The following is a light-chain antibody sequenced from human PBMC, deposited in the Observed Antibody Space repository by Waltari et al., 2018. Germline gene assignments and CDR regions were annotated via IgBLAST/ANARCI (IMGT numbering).Light chain of an antibody. CDR1: QNVSRS. CDR2: DAS. J-gene: IGKJ1*01. V-gene: IGKV3-20*01. Sequence: IVLPKSPGTLPLSPGAPAPLSCRASQNVSRSLAWFQQKHGQAPSLLIYDASTRATGIPDRFSGSGSGTDFSLTISRLEPEDFAVYYCQKYVSVPATFGQGTKVEIK. CDR3: QKYVSVPAT.